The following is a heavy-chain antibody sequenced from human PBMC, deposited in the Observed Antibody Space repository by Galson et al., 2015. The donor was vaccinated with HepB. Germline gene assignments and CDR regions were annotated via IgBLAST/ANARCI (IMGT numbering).Heavy chain of an antibody. CDR2: IRSSSSYI. CDR3: ARTPKAIAAAGKGGPIDY. J-gene: IGHJ4*02. Sequence: SLRLSCAASGFTFNSYNMNWVRQAPGKGLEWVSSIRSSSSYISYADSVKGRFTISRDNAKNSLYLQMNSLRAEDTAVYYCARTPKAIAAAGKGGPIDYWGQGTLGTVSS. D-gene: IGHD6-13*01. CDR1: GFTFNSYN. V-gene: IGHV3-21*01.